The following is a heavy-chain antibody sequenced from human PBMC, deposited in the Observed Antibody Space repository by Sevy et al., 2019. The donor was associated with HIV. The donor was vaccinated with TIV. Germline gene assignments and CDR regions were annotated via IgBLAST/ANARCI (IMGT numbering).Heavy chain of an antibody. CDR3: ARVNRSGGSCYYYYGMDV. V-gene: IGHV3-53*01. CDR1: GFTVSSNY. CDR2: IHSGGST. D-gene: IGHD2-15*01. J-gene: IGHJ6*02. Sequence: GGCLRLSCAASGFTVSSNYMSWVRQAPGKGLEWVSVIHSGGSTYYADSVKGRFTISRDNSKNTLYLQMNSLRAEDTAVYYCARVNRSGGSCYYYYGMDVWGQGTTVTVSS.